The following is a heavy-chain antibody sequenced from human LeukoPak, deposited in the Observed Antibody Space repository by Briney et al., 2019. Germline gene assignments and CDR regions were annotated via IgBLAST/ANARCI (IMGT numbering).Heavy chain of an antibody. CDR2: INPKTGGT. D-gene: IGHD5-24*01. J-gene: IGHJ4*02. CDR3: ARAGMATIRYYFDY. Sequence: ASVKVSCKASGYTYSAFYIHWVRQAPGQGLEWMGWINPKTGGTNYAQNFQGRVTMTRDTSINTAYMELSRLTSDDTAVYYCARAGMATIRYYFDYWGQGTLVTVSS. CDR1: GYTYSAFY. V-gene: IGHV1-2*02.